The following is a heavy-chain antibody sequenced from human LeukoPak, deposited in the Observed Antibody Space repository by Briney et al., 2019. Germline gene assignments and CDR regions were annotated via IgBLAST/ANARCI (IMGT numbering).Heavy chain of an antibody. CDR2: IKQDGSLK. V-gene: IGHV3-7*01. CDR1: GFTFTDYW. Sequence: GGALRLSCAASGFTFTDYWMTWVRQAPGKGLEGVANIKQDGSLKYYVDSVKGRFTISRDNAQNSLYLQMTSLRAEDTAVYYCARDEPDYWGQGTLVTVSS. CDR3: ARDEPDY. J-gene: IGHJ4*02.